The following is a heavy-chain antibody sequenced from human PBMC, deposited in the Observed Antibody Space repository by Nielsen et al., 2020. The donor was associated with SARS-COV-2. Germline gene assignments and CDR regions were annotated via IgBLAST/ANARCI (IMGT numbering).Heavy chain of an antibody. Sequence: GGSLRLSCGASGFTISSSFMSWVRQAAGKWLDWVSVIYTDGSTSHADSVKGRFTISRDNSKNTLYLQMNSLRAEDTAVYYCARDNWGRMDVWGQGTTVTVSS. CDR1: GFTISSSF. D-gene: IGHD7-27*01. V-gene: IGHV3-66*01. J-gene: IGHJ6*02. CDR2: IYTDGST. CDR3: ARDNWGRMDV.